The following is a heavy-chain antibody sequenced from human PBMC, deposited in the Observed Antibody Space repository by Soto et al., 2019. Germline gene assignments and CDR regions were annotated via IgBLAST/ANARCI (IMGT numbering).Heavy chain of an antibody. Sequence: GGSLRLSCAASRFTLSGSGMHWVRQASGKGLEWVGRIRSKGNNYATEYAASVKGRFTISRDESKDTAFLQMNSLKTEDTAVYYCTRLLSDDFDIWGQGTMVTVSS. V-gene: IGHV3-73*01. CDR3: TRLLSDDFDI. J-gene: IGHJ3*02. CDR1: RFTLSGSG. CDR2: IRSKGNNYAT.